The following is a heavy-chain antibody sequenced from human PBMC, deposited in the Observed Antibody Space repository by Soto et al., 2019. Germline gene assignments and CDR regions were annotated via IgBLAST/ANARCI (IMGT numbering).Heavy chain of an antibody. J-gene: IGHJ6*02. Sequence: SETLSLTCAVYGGSFSGYYWSWIRQPPGKGLEWIGEINHSGSTNYNPSLKSRVTISVDTSKNQFSLKLSSVTAADTAVYYCASAVIGRYYYYGMDVWGQGTTVTVSS. V-gene: IGHV4-34*01. D-gene: IGHD3-10*01. CDR1: GGSFSGYY. CDR2: INHSGST. CDR3: ASAVIGRYYYYGMDV.